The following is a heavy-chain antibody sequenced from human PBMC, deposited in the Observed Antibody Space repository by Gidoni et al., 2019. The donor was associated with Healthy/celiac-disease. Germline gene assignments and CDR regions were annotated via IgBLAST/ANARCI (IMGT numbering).Heavy chain of an antibody. V-gene: IGHV3-9*01. Sequence: EVQLVASGGGLVQSGRSLILSCADSGFTFDAYAMHWVRQAPGKGLEWVSGISWNSGSIGNADSVKGRFTISRDNAKNALYLQMNSLSAEDTALYYCAKDNGYKSYFDYWGQGTLVTVSS. D-gene: IGHD5-12*01. CDR2: ISWNSGSI. CDR3: AKDNGYKSYFDY. J-gene: IGHJ4*02. CDR1: GFTFDAYA.